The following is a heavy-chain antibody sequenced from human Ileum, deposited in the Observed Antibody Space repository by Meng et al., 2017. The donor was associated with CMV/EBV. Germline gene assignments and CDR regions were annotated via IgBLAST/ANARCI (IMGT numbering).Heavy chain of an antibody. CDR2: IRYDGTVQ. CDR3: AKVGFGWYSIDY. J-gene: IGHJ4*02. Sequence: VQRVDSVGGVVTPGGSRGLSCAASGFTFSIYGMHWVSQAPGKGLEWGAFIRYDGTVQNYADSVKGRFTISRDNSWNMLSLEMNSLRPEDTAVYYCAKVGFGWYSIDYWGQGTLVTVSS. CDR1: GFTFSIYG. V-gene: IGHV3-30*02. D-gene: IGHD6-19*01.